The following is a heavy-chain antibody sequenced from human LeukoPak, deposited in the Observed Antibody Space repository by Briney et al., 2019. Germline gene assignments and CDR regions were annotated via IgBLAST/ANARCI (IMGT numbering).Heavy chain of an antibody. Sequence: SQTLSLTCAVSGGSISSGGYSWSWIRQPPGKGLEWIGYIYHSGSTYYNPSLKSRVTISVDRSKNQFSLKLSSVTAADTAVYYCAREVSSSWYYFDYWGQGTLVTVSS. CDR2: IYHSGST. CDR3: AREVSSSWYYFDY. CDR1: GGSISSGGYS. D-gene: IGHD6-13*01. V-gene: IGHV4-30-2*01. J-gene: IGHJ4*02.